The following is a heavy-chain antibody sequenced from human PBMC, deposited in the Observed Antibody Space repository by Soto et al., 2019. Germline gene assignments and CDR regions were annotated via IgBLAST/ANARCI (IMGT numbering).Heavy chain of an antibody. Sequence: EVQLLESGGGSVQPGGSLRLSCAASGFTFSSYAMHWVRRPPGKGLEWVSSISGSGGTAYYADSVKGRFSISRDSLVNTLYLQMNSLRAEDTAVYYCAKCRGQKWNCDYWGQATLVTVSP. CDR1: GFTFSSYA. J-gene: IGHJ4*02. CDR2: ISGSGGTA. D-gene: IGHD1-7*01. V-gene: IGHV3-23*01. CDR3: AKCRGQKWNCDY.